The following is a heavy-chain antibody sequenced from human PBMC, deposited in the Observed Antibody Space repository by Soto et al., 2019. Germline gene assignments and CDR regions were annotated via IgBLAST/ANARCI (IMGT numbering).Heavy chain of an antibody. CDR3: ARGGINDFWSGYWSPDDAFDI. Sequence: QVPLVQSGAEVKKPGASVKVSCKASGYTFTSYDINWVRQATGQGLEWMGWMNPNSGNTGYAQKFQGRVTMTRNTSISTAYMELSSLRSEDTAVYYCARGGINDFWSGYWSPDDAFDIWGQGTMVTVSS. D-gene: IGHD3-3*01. CDR2: MNPNSGNT. J-gene: IGHJ3*02. V-gene: IGHV1-8*01. CDR1: GYTFTSYD.